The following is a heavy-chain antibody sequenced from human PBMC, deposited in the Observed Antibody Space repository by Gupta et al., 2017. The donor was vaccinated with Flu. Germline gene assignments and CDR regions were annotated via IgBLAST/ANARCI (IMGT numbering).Heavy chain of an antibody. CDR2: IFSNGEK. D-gene: IGHD7-27*01. Sequence: VNWIRQPPGKTLEWLAHIFSNGEKSYSTSLKGRRTISKDTSKSQVVLSMNNVDPVETEKYYCARVTGDWEGEDYNYNGMDVWGQGTTVAVS. J-gene: IGHJ6*02. V-gene: IGHV2-26*01. CDR3: ARVTGDWEGEDYNYNGMDV.